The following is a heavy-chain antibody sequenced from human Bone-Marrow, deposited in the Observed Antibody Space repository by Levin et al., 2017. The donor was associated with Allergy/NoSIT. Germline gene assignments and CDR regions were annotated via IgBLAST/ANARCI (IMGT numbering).Heavy chain of an antibody. Sequence: ASETLSLTCTVSGASISSSSYFWGWIRQPPGKGLEWIGGVYFSGSTFYNPSLKSRVSMSVETSKNQFSLRLTSVTAADTAAYYCARPLGGAGSYYIAYWGQGIQVTVSS. D-gene: IGHD3-10*01. CDR3: ARPLGGAGSYYIAY. V-gene: IGHV4-39*01. CDR1: GASISSSSYF. J-gene: IGHJ4*02. CDR2: VYFSGST.